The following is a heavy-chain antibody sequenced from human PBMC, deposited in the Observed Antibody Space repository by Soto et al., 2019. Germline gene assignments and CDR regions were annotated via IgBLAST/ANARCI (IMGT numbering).Heavy chain of an antibody. V-gene: IGHV3-23*01. CDR3: ARMFLDALAPIDY. D-gene: IGHD5-12*01. CDR1: GFTFSSYA. J-gene: IGHJ4*02. CDR2: ISGRGGST. Sequence: GGSLRLSCAASGFTFSSYAMSWVRQAPAKGLAWVSAISGRGGSTDYADSVKGRFTISRDNSKNTLYLQMNSRRAEDTAAYYCARMFLDALAPIDYWGQGTLVTVSS.